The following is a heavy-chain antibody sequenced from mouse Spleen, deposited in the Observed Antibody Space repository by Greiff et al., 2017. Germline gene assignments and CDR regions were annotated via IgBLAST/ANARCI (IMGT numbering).Heavy chain of an antibody. CDR2: IRLKSDNYAT. CDR3: TNYEGYFDV. CDR1: GFTFSNYW. V-gene: IGHV6-3*01. Sequence: EVQGVESGGGLVQPGGSMKLSCVASGFTFSNYWMNWVRQSPEKGLEWVAQIRLKSDNYATHYAESVKGRFTISRDDSKSSVYLQMNNLRAEDTGIYYCTNYEGYFDVWGAGTTVTVSS. D-gene: IGHD1-1*01. J-gene: IGHJ1*01.